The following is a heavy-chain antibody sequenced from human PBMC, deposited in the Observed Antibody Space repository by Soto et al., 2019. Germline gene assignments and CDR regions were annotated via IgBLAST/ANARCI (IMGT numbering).Heavy chain of an antibody. D-gene: IGHD2-8*01. V-gene: IGHV3-30*18. Sequence: QVQLVESGEGVVQPGRSLRLSCAASGFTFSSYGMHWVRQAPGKGLAWVAVISYDGSNKYYADSVKGRFTISRDNSKNTLYLQMNSLRAEDTDVYYCAKNVGVYATKNWFDPWVQGTLVNVSS. CDR2: ISYDGSNK. CDR3: AKNVGVYATKNWFDP. J-gene: IGHJ5*02. CDR1: GFTFSSYG.